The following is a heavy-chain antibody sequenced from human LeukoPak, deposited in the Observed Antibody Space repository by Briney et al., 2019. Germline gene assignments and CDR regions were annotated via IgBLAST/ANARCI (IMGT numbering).Heavy chain of an antibody. V-gene: IGHV3-33*01. D-gene: IGHD3-10*01. CDR3: RRDTGLGELFPDY. J-gene: IGHJ4*02. Sequence: GGSLRLSCAASGFTFSSYGMHWVRQAPGKGLEWVAVIWYDGSNKYYADSVKGRFTISRDNSKNTLYLQMNSLRAEETDVYYGRRDTGLGELFPDYWGQGTLVTVSS. CDR1: GFTFSSYG. CDR2: IWYDGSNK.